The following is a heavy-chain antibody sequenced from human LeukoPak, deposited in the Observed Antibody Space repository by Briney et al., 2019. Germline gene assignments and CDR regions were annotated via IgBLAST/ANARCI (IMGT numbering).Heavy chain of an antibody. D-gene: IGHD3-10*01. CDR2: IRYDGSNK. Sequence: TGGSLRLSCAASGFTFSSYGMHWVRQAPGKGLEWVAFIRYDGSNKYYADSVKGRFTISRDNSKNTLYLQMNSLRAEDTAVYYCAKDALWFGELLGAFDIWSQGTMATVSS. J-gene: IGHJ3*02. CDR3: AKDALWFGELLGAFDI. V-gene: IGHV3-30*02. CDR1: GFTFSSYG.